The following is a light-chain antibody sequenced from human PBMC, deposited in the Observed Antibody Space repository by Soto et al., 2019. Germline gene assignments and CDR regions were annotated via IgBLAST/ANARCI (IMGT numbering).Light chain of an antibody. CDR3: QQYGHSLWT. Sequence: EIVLTQSPATLCLSPGERATLSCRASQSVSRNLAWYQQKPGQAPRLLIYDASNRATGIPARFSGSGSVTDFTLTISRLEPEDYAVYYCQQYGHSLWTFGQGTKVDIK. CDR1: QSVSRN. CDR2: DAS. J-gene: IGKJ1*01. V-gene: IGKV3-11*01.